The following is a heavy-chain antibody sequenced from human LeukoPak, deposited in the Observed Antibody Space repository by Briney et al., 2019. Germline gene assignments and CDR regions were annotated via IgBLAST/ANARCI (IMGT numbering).Heavy chain of an antibody. CDR3: AREEWEPLIDY. D-gene: IGHD1-26*01. Sequence: GGSLRLSCAASGFTFSSYSMNWVRQAPGKGLEWVSYISSSSSTIYYADSVKGRFTISRDNAKNSLYLQMNSLRAEDTAVYCCAREEWEPLIDYWGQGTLVTVSS. J-gene: IGHJ4*02. V-gene: IGHV3-48*01. CDR2: ISSSSSTI. CDR1: GFTFSSYS.